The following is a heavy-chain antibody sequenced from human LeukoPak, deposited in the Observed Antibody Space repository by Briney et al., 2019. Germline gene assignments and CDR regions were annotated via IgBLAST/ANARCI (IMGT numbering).Heavy chain of an antibody. CDR3: AGAYCGGDCYSGVAFDI. J-gene: IGHJ3*02. Sequence: GGSLRLSCAASEFPFSSYSMNWVRQAPGKGLEWVSYISSSSTFIFYADSVKGQFTISRDNAKNSLYLQVNSLRAEDTAVYYCAGAYCGGDCYSGVAFDIWGQGTMVTVSS. V-gene: IGHV3-21*01. D-gene: IGHD2-21*02. CDR2: ISSSSTFI. CDR1: EFPFSSYS.